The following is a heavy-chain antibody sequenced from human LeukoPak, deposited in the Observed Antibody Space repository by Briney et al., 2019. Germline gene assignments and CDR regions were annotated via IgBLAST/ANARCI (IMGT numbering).Heavy chain of an antibody. CDR1: GLTFSSYS. J-gene: IGHJ3*02. D-gene: IGHD6-13*01. Sequence: PGGSLRLSCAASGLTFSSYSMNWVRQAPGKGLEWGSYISGSSSTIYYADSVKGRFTISRDNGKNTLYLQMNSLRAEDTAVYYCARDSSSRALNDAFDIWGQGTMVTVSS. CDR2: ISGSSSTI. V-gene: IGHV3-48*01. CDR3: ARDSSSRALNDAFDI.